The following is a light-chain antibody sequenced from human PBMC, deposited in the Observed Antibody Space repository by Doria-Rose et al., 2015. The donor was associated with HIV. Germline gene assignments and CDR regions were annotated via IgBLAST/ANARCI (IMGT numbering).Light chain of an antibody. CDR1: QSFSSTY. Sequence: TQSPGTLSLSPGERATLSCRASQSFSSTYLAWYQQKPGQAPSLLIDDESTRATGIPDRFSASVSGTDFTLTINRLEPEDFALYYCHQYGTSWTFGQGTKVEI. CDR3: HQYGTSWT. J-gene: IGKJ1*01. V-gene: IGKV3-20*01. CDR2: DES.